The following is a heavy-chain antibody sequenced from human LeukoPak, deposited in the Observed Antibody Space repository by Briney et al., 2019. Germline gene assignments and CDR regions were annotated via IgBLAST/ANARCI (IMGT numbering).Heavy chain of an antibody. J-gene: IGHJ6*03. V-gene: IGHV3-30*02. CDR1: GFTFSSYG. D-gene: IGHD1-26*01. CDR3: AKAAVGGSYYYYYMDV. Sequence: GGSLRLSCAASGFTFSSYGMHWVRQAPGKGLEWVAFIRYDGSNKYYADSVKGRFTISRDNSKNTLYLQMNSLRAEDTAVYYCAKAAVGGSYYYYYMDVWGKGTTVTVSS. CDR2: IRYDGSNK.